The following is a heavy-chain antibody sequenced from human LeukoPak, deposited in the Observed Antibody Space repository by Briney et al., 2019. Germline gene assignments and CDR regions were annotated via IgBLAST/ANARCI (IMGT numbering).Heavy chain of an antibody. J-gene: IGHJ4*02. CDR2: FDPEDGET. D-gene: IGHD4-17*01. V-gene: IGHV1-24*01. CDR1: GYTLTELS. CDR3: ATSKPYGDYVFDY. Sequence: ASVKVSCKASGYTLTELSMHWVRQAPGKGLEWMGGFDPEDGETIYAQKFQGRVTMTEDTSTDTAYMELSSLRSEDTAVYYCATSKPYGDYVFDYWGQGTLVTVSS.